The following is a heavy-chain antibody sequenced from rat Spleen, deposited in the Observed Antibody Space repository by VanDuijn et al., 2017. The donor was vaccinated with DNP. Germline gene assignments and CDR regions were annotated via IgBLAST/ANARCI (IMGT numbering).Heavy chain of an antibody. J-gene: IGHJ3*01. CDR3: ASSWVGVRGIWFAF. Sequence: QVQLQQSGAELVKPGSSVKISCKASGYSFTTYYIGWIKQTTGQGLEYIGYIYTGSGGTNYNEKFKGKATLTVDKSSSTAFMQLSSLTPDDSAVYYCASSWVGVRGIWFAFWGQGTLVTVSS. CDR2: IYTGSGGT. D-gene: IGHD4-3*01. CDR1: GYSFTTYY. V-gene: IGHV1-43*01.